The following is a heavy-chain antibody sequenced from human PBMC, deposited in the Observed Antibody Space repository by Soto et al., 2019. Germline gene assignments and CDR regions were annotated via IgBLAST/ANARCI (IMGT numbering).Heavy chain of an antibody. V-gene: IGHV1-18*01. Sequence: ASVKVSCKASGYTFTSYGISWVRQAPGQGLEWMGWISAYNGNTNNAQKLQGRVTLTTDTSTSTAYMELGSLRSDDTAVYYCAGLGVYYHDILTGYYLPPQYWGQGTLVTVSS. CDR2: ISAYNGNT. D-gene: IGHD3-9*01. J-gene: IGHJ4*02. CDR1: GYTFTSYG. CDR3: AGLGVYYHDILTGYYLPPQY.